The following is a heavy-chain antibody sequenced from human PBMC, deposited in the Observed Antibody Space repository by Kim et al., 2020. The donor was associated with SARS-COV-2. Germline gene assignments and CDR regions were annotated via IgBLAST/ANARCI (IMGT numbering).Heavy chain of an antibody. Sequence: GGSLRLSCAASGFTFTNYAMSWVRQAPGKGLEWISTISGRGGSTYSADSLRGRFTISSASSKNTLFLQMNILSAEDTALYYCARTVRMGARRGYFVYWG. J-gene: IGHJ4*03. CDR2: ISGRGGST. V-gene: IGHV3-23*01. CDR3: ARTVRMGARRGYFVY. D-gene: IGHD1-26*01. CDR1: GFTFTNYA.